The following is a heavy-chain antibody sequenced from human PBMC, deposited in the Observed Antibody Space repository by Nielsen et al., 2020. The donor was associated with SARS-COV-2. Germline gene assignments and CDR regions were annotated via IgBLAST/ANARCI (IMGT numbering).Heavy chain of an antibody. CDR1: GFTFSSYG. V-gene: IGHV3-33*05. J-gene: IGHJ4*02. CDR3: KSEGN. CDR2: ASSDGSKK. Sequence: GESLKISCAASGFTFSSYGIHWVRQAPGKGLEWVAVASSDGSKKYYADSVKGRFTISRDNSKNTLYLQMNSLRADDTAVYFCKSEGNWGQGTLVTVSS.